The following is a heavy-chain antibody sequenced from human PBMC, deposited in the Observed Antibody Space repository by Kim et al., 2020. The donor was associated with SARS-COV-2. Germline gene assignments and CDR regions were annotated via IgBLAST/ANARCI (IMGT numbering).Heavy chain of an antibody. J-gene: IGHJ4*02. CDR3: ARENRNGFDF. CDR2: GDT. D-gene: IGHD1-1*01. Sequence: GDTDYAQRFQGRVTMTRDSSMITVYMELSGLKSDDTVIYYCARENRNGFDFWGQGTFVTVSS. V-gene: IGHV1-2*05.